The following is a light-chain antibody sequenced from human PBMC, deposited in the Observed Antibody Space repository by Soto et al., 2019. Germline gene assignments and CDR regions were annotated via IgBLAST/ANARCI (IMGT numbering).Light chain of an antibody. J-gene: IGKJ1*01. V-gene: IGKV3-15*01. CDR1: QSVSSN. Sequence: EIVMTQSPATLSVSPGERATLSCRASQSVSSNLAWYQQKPGQAPRLLIYGVSTRATGIPARFSGSGSGTEFTLTISSLQSEDFAVYYCQQYNNWPPSTFGQGTKVDIK. CDR2: GVS. CDR3: QQYNNWPPST.